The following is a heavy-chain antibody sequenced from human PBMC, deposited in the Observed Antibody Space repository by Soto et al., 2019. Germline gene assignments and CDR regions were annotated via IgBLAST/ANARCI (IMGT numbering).Heavy chain of an antibody. V-gene: IGHV1-69*10. CDR1: GGTFSSYA. J-gene: IGHJ5*02. CDR3: ARHLRPREYSSSWYWEVWFDP. D-gene: IGHD6-13*01. Sequence: ASVNVSCKASGGTFSSYAISWVRQAPGQGLEWMGGIIPILGIANYAQKFQGRVTITADKSTSTAYMELSSLRSEDTAVYYCARHLRPREYSSSWYWEVWFDPWGQGTLVTVSS. CDR2: IIPILGIA.